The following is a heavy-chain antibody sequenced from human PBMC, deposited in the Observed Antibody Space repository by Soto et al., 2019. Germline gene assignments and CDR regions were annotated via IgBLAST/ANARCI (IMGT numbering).Heavy chain of an antibody. CDR1: GFTFNRYD. D-gene: IGHD6-13*01. CDR3: ARDQSGTSSWFLGQNYGLDV. V-gene: IGHV3-13*01. CDR2: IGAAGGT. J-gene: IGHJ6*02. Sequence: PGGSLRLSCAASGFTFNRYDMHWVRQAAGKGLEWVSVIGAAGGTYYSGSVRGRFTISRDNVKTSLYLQMNSLTAGDTAVYYCARDQSGTSSWFLGQNYGLDVWGQGTTVTVSS.